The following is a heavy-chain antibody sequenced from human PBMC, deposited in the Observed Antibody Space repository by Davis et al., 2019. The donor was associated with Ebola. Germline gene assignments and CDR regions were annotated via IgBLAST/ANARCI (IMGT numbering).Heavy chain of an antibody. CDR3: ARSALRILTGYPGGYYYGMDV. D-gene: IGHD3-9*01. CDR1: GYSFTSYW. J-gene: IGHJ6*02. Sequence: GESLKISCKGSGYSFTSYWIGWVRQMPGKGLEWMGIIYPGDSDTRYSPSFQGQVTISADKSISTAYLQWSSLKASDTAMYYCARSALRILTGYPGGYYYGMDVWGQGTTVTVSS. CDR2: IYPGDSDT. V-gene: IGHV5-51*01.